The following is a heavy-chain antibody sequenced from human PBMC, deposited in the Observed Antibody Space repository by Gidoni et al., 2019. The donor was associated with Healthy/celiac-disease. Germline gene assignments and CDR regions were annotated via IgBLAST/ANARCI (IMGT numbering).Heavy chain of an antibody. CDR1: GFTFGAYS. Sequence: QVQLVESGGGLVKPGGSLRLSCSASGFTFGAYSMSWIRQAPGKGLEWVSYISSSGSPIYFADSVKGRFTISRDNAKNSLYLQMNSLRAEDTAVYYCARDKGRIYDFWSGYSYFDYWGQGTLVTVSS. V-gene: IGHV3-11*01. D-gene: IGHD3-3*01. J-gene: IGHJ4*02. CDR3: ARDKGRIYDFWSGYSYFDY. CDR2: ISSSGSPI.